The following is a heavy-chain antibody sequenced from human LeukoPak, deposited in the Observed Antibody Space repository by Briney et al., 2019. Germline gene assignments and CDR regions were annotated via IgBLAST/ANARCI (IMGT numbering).Heavy chain of an antibody. J-gene: IGHJ4*02. Sequence: PSGTLSLTCAVSGGSISSSKWWAWVRQPPGQGLEWIGEISLAGQTNYNPSLNGRVTMSLDKSSNQLSLHLTSVTAADTATYFCSRESGPFCPFGYWGQGTLVIVSS. CDR3: SRESGPFCPFGY. D-gene: IGHD1-26*01. V-gene: IGHV4-4*02. CDR2: ISLAGQT. CDR1: GGSISSSKW.